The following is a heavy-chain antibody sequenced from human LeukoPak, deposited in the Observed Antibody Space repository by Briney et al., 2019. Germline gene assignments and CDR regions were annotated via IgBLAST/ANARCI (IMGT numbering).Heavy chain of an antibody. V-gene: IGHV4-34*01. J-gene: IGHJ4*02. CDR2: INHSGST. CDR1: GGSFSGYY. CDR3: ARGQTYYDFWSGYYTSMGFDY. D-gene: IGHD3-3*01. Sequence: PSETLSLTCAVYGGSFSGYYWSWIRQPPGKGLEWIGEINHSGSTNYNPSLKSRVTISVDTSKNQFSLKLSSVTAADTAVYYCARGQTYYDFWSGYYTSMGFDYWGQGTLVTVTS.